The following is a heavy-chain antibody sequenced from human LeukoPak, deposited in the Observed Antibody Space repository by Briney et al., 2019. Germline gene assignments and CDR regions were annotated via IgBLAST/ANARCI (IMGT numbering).Heavy chain of an antibody. CDR3: ARIRYGSNIYRYYFMDV. CDR1: GASINSHY. Sequence: SETLSLTCTVSGASINSHYWSWIRQPPGKGLEWIGYVYYSGDSSYNPSLNGRVTMSVDTSNKQFSLRLSSVTAADTALYFCARIRYGSNIYRYYFMDVWGEGTTVTVSS. V-gene: IGHV4-59*11. D-gene: IGHD3-10*01. CDR2: VYYSGDS. J-gene: IGHJ6*03.